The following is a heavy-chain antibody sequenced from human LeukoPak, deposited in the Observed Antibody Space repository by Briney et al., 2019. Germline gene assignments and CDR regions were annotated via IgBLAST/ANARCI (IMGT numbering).Heavy chain of an antibody. CDR1: GGSISSGGYY. CDR3: AIVGSARGWYFDL. V-gene: IGHV4-31*03. CDR2: IYYSGST. J-gene: IGHJ2*01. Sequence: SETLSLTCTVSGGSISSGGYYWSWIRQQPGKGLEWIGYIYYSGSTYYNPSLKSRVTTSVDTSKNQFSLKLTSVTAADTAVYHCAIVGSARGWYFDLWGRGTLVTVSS. D-gene: IGHD2-15*01.